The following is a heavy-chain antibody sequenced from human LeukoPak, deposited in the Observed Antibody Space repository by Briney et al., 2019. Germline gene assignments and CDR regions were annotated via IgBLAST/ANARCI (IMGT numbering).Heavy chain of an antibody. Sequence: ASVKVSCKASGYTFTDYYIHWVRQAPGQGLEWMGWINPNSGCTNYAQKFQGRVTLTRDTSINTAYMELSRLRYDDSAEYYCARGSFDYWGQGTLVTVSS. CDR3: ARGSFDY. CDR1: GYTFTDYY. CDR2: INPNSGCT. J-gene: IGHJ4*02. V-gene: IGHV1-2*02.